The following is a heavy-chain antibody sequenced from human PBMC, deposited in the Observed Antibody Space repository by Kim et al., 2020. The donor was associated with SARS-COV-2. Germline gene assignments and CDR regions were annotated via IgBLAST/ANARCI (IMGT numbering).Heavy chain of an antibody. J-gene: IGHJ4*02. D-gene: IGHD6-19*01. CDR2: IYYSGST. Sequence: SETLSLTCTVSGGSISSSSYYWGWIRQPPGKGLEWIGSIYYSGSTYYNPSLKSRVTISVDTSKNQFSLKLSSVTAADTAVYYCARQILSRQWLVRFITYFDYWGQGTLVTVSS. CDR3: ARQILSRQWLVRFITYFDY. V-gene: IGHV4-39*01. CDR1: GGSISSSSYY.